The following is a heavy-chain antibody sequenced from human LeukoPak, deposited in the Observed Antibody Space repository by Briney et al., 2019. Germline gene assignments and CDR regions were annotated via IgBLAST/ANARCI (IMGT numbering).Heavy chain of an antibody. J-gene: IGHJ4*02. Sequence: PSETLSLTCTVAGGSFNSGNHYWGWVRQPPGKGMEWIGSIYHNGINYYNPSVASRVTISVDTSKNQFSLNLTAVTAADSAVYFCARWAAGAAAGNFDYWGQGTLVTVSS. D-gene: IGHD6-13*01. CDR2: IYHNGIN. V-gene: IGHV4-39*01. CDR3: ARWAAGAAAGNFDY. CDR1: GGSFNSGNHY.